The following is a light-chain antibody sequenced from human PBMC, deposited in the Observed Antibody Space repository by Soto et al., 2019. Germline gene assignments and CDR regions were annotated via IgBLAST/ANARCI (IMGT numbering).Light chain of an antibody. J-gene: IGKJ4*01. CDR2: KTS. CDR3: QQYNSRPLT. V-gene: IGKV1-5*03. CDR1: QSFSSW. Sequence: DIQMTQSPSTLSASVGDRVTITCRASQSFSSWLAWYQQKPGKAPKLLIYKTSTLESGVPSRFSGSGSGTEFTLTINSLQPDYFATYSCQQYNSRPLTFGGGTKVEIK.